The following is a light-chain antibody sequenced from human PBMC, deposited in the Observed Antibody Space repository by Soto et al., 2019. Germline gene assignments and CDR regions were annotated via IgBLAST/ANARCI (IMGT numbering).Light chain of an antibody. V-gene: IGLV1-44*01. CDR1: TSNIESHS. CDR2: TNI. CDR3: ATGDDSRKGV. Sequence: QTVVTQPPSASGTPGQRIIISCSGNTSNIESHSVNWYQQVPGRAPKLLIITNIQPPAGVPDRFSGSKSGASASLAISRHPSEDEATYYCATGDDSRKGVFGTGTKLTVL. J-gene: IGLJ1*01.